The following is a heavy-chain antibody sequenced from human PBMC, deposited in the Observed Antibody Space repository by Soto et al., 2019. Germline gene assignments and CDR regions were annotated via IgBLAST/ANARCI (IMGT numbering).Heavy chain of an antibody. CDR3: ARGDEQQLVEYYYYGMDV. J-gene: IGHJ6*02. Sequence: GGSLRLSCAASGFTFSSYAMSWVRQDPGKGLEWVSAVTDNGGGTYYADSVKGRFTISRDNSKNTLYLQMNSLRAEDTAVYYCARGDEQQLVEYYYYGMDVWGQGTTVTVSS. D-gene: IGHD6-13*01. CDR1: GFTFSSYA. CDR2: VTDNGGGT. V-gene: IGHV3-23*01.